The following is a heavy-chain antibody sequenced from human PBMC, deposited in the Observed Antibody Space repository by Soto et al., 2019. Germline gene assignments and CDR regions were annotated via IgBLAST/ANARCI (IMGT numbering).Heavy chain of an antibody. V-gene: IGHV3-74*01. D-gene: IGHD2-15*01. CDR1: GFTFISYW. Sequence: GGSLRLSCASSGFTFISYWMHLVRRAPGKGLVWVSGTSSDGSSTNYADSVKGRFTISRDNSKNTLFLQMNSLRAEDTAVYYCAKNPGGSLPWFDPWGQGTLVTVSS. CDR3: AKNPGGSLPWFDP. CDR2: TSSDGSST. J-gene: IGHJ5*02.